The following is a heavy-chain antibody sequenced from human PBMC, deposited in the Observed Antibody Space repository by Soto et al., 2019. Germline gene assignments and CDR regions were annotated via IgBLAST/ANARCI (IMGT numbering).Heavy chain of an antibody. D-gene: IGHD6-19*01. CDR2: LSVSGSST. V-gene: IGHV3-23*01. Sequence: EVQLLESGGGLVQPVGSLRLSCAASGFTFSSYVVTWVRQATGKGLEWVSTLSVSGSSTHYADSGKGRFTVSRDDSKNTLYLQMNSLRAEDTAIYYCAREGFGSGMAGGFDLWGQGTMVTVSS. CDR1: GFTFSSYV. CDR3: AREGFGSGMAGGFDL. J-gene: IGHJ3*01.